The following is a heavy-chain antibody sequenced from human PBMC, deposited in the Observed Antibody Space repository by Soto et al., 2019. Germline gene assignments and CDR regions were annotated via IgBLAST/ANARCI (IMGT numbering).Heavy chain of an antibody. J-gene: IGHJ5*02. D-gene: IGHD3-10*01. V-gene: IGHV1-46*01. CDR2: INPSGGST. Sequence: EASVKVSCKASGYTFTSYYMHWVRQAPGQGLEWMGIINPSGGSTSYAQKLQGRVTMTTDTSTSTAYMELRSLRSDDTAVYYCARGVGSGTYYNQYNWFDPWGQGTLVTVSS. CDR3: ARGVGSGTYYNQYNWFDP. CDR1: GYTFTSYY.